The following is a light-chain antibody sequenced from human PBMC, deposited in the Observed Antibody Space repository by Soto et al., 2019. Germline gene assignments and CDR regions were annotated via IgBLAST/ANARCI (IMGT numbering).Light chain of an antibody. CDR2: GAS. J-gene: IGKJ4*01. V-gene: IGKV3-20*01. CDR1: QSVSSSY. CDR3: KQYGSSPA. Sequence: EIVLTQSPGTLSLSPGERATLSCRASQSVSSSYLAWYQQKPGQAPRLRIYGASSRATGIPDRFSGSGSGTDFTLTISRLEPEDFALYYCKQYGSSPAFGGGTKVEIK.